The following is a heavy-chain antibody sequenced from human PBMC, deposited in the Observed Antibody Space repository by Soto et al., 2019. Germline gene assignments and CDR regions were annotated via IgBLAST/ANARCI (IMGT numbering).Heavy chain of an antibody. D-gene: IGHD6-19*01. CDR3: AREEQWLVPGFDP. V-gene: IGHV1-69*14. CDR2: IIPSFGTA. Sequence: QVQLVQSGAEVKKPGSSVKVSCKASGGMFGTFGISWVRQAPGQGLEWMGGIIPSFGTANYAQKFQDRVTITADKSTNTAYMELSSLRSDDTAVYYCAREEQWLVPGFDPWGQGTLVTVSS. J-gene: IGHJ5*02. CDR1: GGMFGTFG.